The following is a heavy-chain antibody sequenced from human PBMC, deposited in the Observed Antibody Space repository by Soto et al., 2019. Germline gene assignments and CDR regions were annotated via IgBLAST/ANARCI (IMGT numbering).Heavy chain of an antibody. J-gene: IGHJ4*02. CDR3: ARERSSGWYVDY. CDR2: MNPNSGNT. Sequence: QVQLVQSGAEVKKPGASVKVSCKASGYTFTSYDVNWVRQATGQGLEWMGWMNPNSGNTGYAQKFQGRVTMTRNTSISTAYLELSTLSSEDTAVYYCARERSSGWYVDYWGQGTLVTVSS. CDR1: GYTFTSYD. D-gene: IGHD6-19*01. V-gene: IGHV1-8*01.